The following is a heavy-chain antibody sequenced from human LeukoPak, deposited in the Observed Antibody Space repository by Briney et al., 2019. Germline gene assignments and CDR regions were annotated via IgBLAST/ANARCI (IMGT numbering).Heavy chain of an antibody. V-gene: IGHV4-39*01. D-gene: IGHD2-21*01. CDR1: GGSISSSSYY. J-gene: IGHJ6*03. CDR2: IYYSGST. CDR3: AIELAYCGGDCYLGYYYYMDV. Sequence: SETLSLTCTVSGGSISSSSYYWGRIRQPPGKGLEWIGSIYYSGSTYYNPSLKSRVTISVDTSKNQFSLKLSSVTAADTAVYYCAIELAYCGGDCYLGYYYYMDVWGKGTTVTVSS.